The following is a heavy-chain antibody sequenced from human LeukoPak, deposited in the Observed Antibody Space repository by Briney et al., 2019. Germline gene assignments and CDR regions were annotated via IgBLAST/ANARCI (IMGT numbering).Heavy chain of an antibody. V-gene: IGHV1-18*01. J-gene: IGHJ4*02. CDR3: ARGREYSGSPDY. Sequence: ASVKVSCKASGGTFSSYAISWVRQAPGQGLEWMGWISAYNGNTNYAQKLQGRVTMTTDTSTSTAYMELRSLRSDDTAVYYCARGREYSGSPDYWGQGTLVTVSS. D-gene: IGHD1-26*01. CDR2: ISAYNGNT. CDR1: GGTFSSYA.